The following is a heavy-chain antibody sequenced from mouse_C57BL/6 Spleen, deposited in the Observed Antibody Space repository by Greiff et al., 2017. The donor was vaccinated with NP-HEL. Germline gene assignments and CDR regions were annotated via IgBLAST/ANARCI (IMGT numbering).Heavy chain of an antibody. Sequence: EVQLQQSVAELVRPGASVKLSCTASGFNIKNTYMHWVKQRPEQGLEWIGRIDPANGNTKYAPKFQGKATITADTSSNTAYLQLSSLTSEDTAIYYCARARDYGSSFYWYFDVWGTGTTVTVSS. D-gene: IGHD1-1*01. V-gene: IGHV14-3*01. J-gene: IGHJ1*03. CDR1: GFNIKNTY. CDR2: IDPANGNT. CDR3: ARARDYGSSFYWYFDV.